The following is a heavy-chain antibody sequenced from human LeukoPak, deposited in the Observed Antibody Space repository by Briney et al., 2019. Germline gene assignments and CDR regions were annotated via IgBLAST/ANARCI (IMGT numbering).Heavy chain of an antibody. D-gene: IGHD3-22*01. CDR3: AKKPYYYDSSGYYLDY. CDR1: GFTFSSYA. Sequence: PGGSLRLSCAASGFTFSSYAMGWVRQAPGKGLEWVSAISGSGGSTYYADSVKGRFTISRDNSKNTLYLQMNSLRAEDTAVYYCAKKPYYYDSSGYYLDYWGQGTLVTVSS. CDR2: ISGSGGST. V-gene: IGHV3-23*01. J-gene: IGHJ4*02.